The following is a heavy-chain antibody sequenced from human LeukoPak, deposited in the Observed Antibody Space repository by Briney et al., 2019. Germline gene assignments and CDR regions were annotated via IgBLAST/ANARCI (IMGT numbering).Heavy chain of an antibody. V-gene: IGHV4-39*07. D-gene: IGHD4-23*01. J-gene: IGHJ4*02. Sequence: SETLSPTCTVSGGSISSGDYYWSWIRQPPGKGLEWIGEIDQSGSSNYNPSLKSRVTISVDTSKNQFSLKLSSVTAADTAVYYCARTRAYGGRPDYWGQGTLVTVSS. CDR3: ARTRAYGGRPDY. CDR2: IDQSGSS. CDR1: GGSISSGDYY.